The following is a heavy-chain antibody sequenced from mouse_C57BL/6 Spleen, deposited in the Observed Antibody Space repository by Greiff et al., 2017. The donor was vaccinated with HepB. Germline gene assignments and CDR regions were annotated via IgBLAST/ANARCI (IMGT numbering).Heavy chain of an antibody. CDR3: ATSVTDSFYY. J-gene: IGHJ2*01. Sequence: VQLQQSGAELVKPGASVKISCKASGYAFSSYWMNWVKQRPGKGLEWIGQIYPGDGDTNYNGKFKGKATLTAAKSSSTSYMQLSSLPSEYSAVFFCATSVTDSFYYWSQGTTLTVSS. CDR2: IYPGDGDT. CDR1: GYAFSSYW. V-gene: IGHV1-80*01. D-gene: IGHD2-13*01.